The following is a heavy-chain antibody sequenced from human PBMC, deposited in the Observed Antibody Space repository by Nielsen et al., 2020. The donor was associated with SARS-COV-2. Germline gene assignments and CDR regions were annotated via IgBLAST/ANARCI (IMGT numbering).Heavy chain of an antibody. CDR1: GFTFSGYW. J-gene: IGHJ6*01. CDR2: INSDGSDS. V-gene: IGHV3-74*01. Sequence: GESLKISCAASGFTFSGYWMHWVRQAPGKGLVWVSRINSDGSDSVYAEFLKGRITISRDNAKNSLYLQMNSLHQGPIGLPPGTLLQEHLWG. CDR3: TLLQEHL.